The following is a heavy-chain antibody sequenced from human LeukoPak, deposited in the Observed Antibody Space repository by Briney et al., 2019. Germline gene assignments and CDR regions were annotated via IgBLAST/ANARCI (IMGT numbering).Heavy chain of an antibody. V-gene: IGHV4-34*01. D-gene: IGHD2-2*01. CDR2: INHSGST. Sequence: SETLSLTCAVYGGSFSGYYWSWIRQPPGKGLEWIREINHSGSTNYNPSLKSRVTISVDTSKNQFSLKLSSVTAADTAVYYCARLRGVGHCSSTSCPGGFYYYYYYMDVWGTGTTVTVSS. CDR1: GGSFSGYY. J-gene: IGHJ6*03. CDR3: ARLRGVGHCSSTSCPGGFYYYYYYMDV.